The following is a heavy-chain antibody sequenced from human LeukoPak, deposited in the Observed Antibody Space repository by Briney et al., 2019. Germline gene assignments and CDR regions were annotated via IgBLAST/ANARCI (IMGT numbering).Heavy chain of an antibody. D-gene: IGHD3-22*01. CDR3: AIYYDSSGYYLDP. CDR1: GYTFTGYY. V-gene: IGHV1-2*02. J-gene: IGHJ5*02. Sequence: ASVKVSCKASGYTFTGYYMHWVRQGPGQGLEWVGWINPNSGGTNYAQKFQGRVTMTRDTSISTAYMELSRLRSDDTAVYYCAIYYDSSGYYLDPWGQGTLVTVSS. CDR2: INPNSGGT.